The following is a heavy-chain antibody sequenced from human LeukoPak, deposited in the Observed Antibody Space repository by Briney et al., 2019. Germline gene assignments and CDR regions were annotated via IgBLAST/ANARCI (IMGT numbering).Heavy chain of an antibody. Sequence: SETLSITCAVYGGSFSGYYWSWIRQPPGKGLEWIGEINQSGSTNYNPSLKSRVTISVDTSKNPFSLKMSSVTAADTAVYYCVRHRYFDWLLHVMGFDIWGQGTMVTVSS. CDR3: VRHRYFDWLLHVMGFDI. CDR2: INQSGST. D-gene: IGHD3-9*01. V-gene: IGHV4-34*01. J-gene: IGHJ3*02. CDR1: GGSFSGYY.